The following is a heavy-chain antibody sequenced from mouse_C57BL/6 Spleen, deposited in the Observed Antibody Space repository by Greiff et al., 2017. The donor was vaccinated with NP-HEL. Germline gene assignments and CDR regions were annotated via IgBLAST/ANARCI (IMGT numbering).Heavy chain of an antibody. J-gene: IGHJ4*01. CDR3: ARSGGDGNYYAMDY. D-gene: IGHD3-2*02. Sequence: VQLQQPGAELVKPGASVKLSCKASGYTFTSYWMQWVKQRPGQGLEWIGEIDPSDRYTNYNQKFKGKATLTVDTSSSTAYMQLSSLTSEDSAVYYCARSGGDGNYYAMDYWGQGTSVTVSS. CDR1: GYTFTSYW. CDR2: IDPSDRYT. V-gene: IGHV1-50*01.